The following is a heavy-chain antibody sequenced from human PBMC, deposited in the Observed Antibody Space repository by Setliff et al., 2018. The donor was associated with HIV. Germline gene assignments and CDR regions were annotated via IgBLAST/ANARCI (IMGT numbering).Heavy chain of an antibody. CDR3: ARDQALEMATK. CDR1: GYTFTTYA. J-gene: IGHJ4*02. CDR2: INAGNGNT. D-gene: IGHD5-12*01. V-gene: IGHV1-3*01. Sequence: GASVKVSCKASGYTFTTYAMHWVRQAPGQSLEWMGWINAGNGNTKYSQKFQGRVTITRDTSASTAYMELSSLRSEDTAVYYCARDQALEMATKWGQGTLVTVSS.